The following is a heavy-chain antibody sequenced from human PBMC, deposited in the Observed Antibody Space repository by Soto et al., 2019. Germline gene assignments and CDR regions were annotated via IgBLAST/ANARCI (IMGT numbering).Heavy chain of an antibody. CDR2: IGPESGAT. J-gene: IGHJ4*02. V-gene: IGHV1-2*02. CDR1: GYTFTGHY. CDR3: GGGRSGQIVVFY. Sequence: ASVKVSCKASGYTFTGHYIHWVRQAPEQGPEWMGEIGPESGATRDAQKFQGRVTMTRDMSITTVYMELNNLSPDDTAVYYCGGGRSGQIVVFYWGQGTPVTVSS. D-gene: IGHD1-26*01.